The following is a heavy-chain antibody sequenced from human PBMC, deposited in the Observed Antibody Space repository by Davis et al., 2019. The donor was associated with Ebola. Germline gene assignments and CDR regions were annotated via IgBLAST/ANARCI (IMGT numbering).Heavy chain of an antibody. CDR3: AKEKPPVGQQLVEDYFDY. CDR2: ISSSSSYI. J-gene: IGHJ4*02. D-gene: IGHD6-13*01. Sequence: GESLKISCAASGFTVSSNYMNWVRQAPGKGLEWVSSISSSSSYIYYADSVKGRFTISRDNAKNTLYLQMNSLRAEDTAVYYCAKEKPPVGQQLVEDYFDYWGQGTLVTVSS. CDR1: GFTVSSNY. V-gene: IGHV3-21*01.